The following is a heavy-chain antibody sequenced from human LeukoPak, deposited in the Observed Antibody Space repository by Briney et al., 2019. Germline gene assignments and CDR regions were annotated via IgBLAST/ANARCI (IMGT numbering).Heavy chain of an antibody. CDR1: GVSITSYSHN. V-gene: IGHV4-39*01. D-gene: IGHD3-22*01. CDR2: FHFSGAI. J-gene: IGHJ4*02. CDR3: ARRYEGSGYAYDY. Sequence: KPSEPLSLTCTVSGVSITSYSHNYDWIRQPPGKGLEWIGGFHFSGAINYNPSLKSRVTIFVDTSKKQISLKLNSVTAADTALYYCARRYEGSGYAYDYGGQGILVTVS.